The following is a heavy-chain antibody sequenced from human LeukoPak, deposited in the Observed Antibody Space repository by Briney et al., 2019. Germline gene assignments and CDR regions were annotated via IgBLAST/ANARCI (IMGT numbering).Heavy chain of an antibody. J-gene: IGHJ4*02. CDR2: MNPNSGNT. D-gene: IGHD3-22*01. CDR3: ARVPHCDSSGYPLSEDY. CDR1: GYTFTSYD. Sequence: ASVKVSCKASGYTFTSYDINWVRQATGQGLEWMGWMNPNSGNTGYAQKFQGRVTMTRNTSISTAYMELSSLRSEDTAVYYCARVPHCDSSGYPLSEDYWGQGTLVTVSS. V-gene: IGHV1-8*01.